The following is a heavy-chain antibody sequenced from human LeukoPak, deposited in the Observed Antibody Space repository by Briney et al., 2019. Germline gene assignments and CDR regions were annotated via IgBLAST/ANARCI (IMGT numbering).Heavy chain of an antibody. J-gene: IGHJ4*02. CDR2: IYYSGST. CDR3: ARAVIRYCSSTSCYRGKRYFDY. Sequence: SETLSLTCTVSGGSTSSSSYYWGWIRQPPGKGLEWIGSIYYSGSTNYNPSLKSRVTISVDTSKNQFSLKLSSVTAADTAVYYCARAVIRYCSSTSCYRGKRYFDYWGQGTLVTVSS. V-gene: IGHV4-39*07. CDR1: GGSTSSSSYY. D-gene: IGHD2-2*01.